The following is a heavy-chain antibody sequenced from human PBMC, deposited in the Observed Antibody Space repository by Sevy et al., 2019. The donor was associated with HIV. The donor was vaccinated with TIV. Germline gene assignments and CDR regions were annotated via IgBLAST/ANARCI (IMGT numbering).Heavy chain of an antibody. V-gene: IGHV1-46*01. CDR2: INPRGGST. J-gene: IGHJ3*02. CDR1: GYTFTSYY. CDR3: ARARTTVNTAAFDI. Sequence: ASVKVSCKASGYTFTSYYMHWMRQAPGQGLEWMGIINPRGGSTSYAQKFQGRVTMTRDTSTSTVYMEMSSLRSEDTAVYYCARARTTVNTAAFDIWGQGTMVTVS. D-gene: IGHD4-17*01.